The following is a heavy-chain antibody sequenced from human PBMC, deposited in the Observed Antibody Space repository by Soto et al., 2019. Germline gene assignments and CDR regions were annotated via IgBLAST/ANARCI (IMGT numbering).Heavy chain of an antibody. D-gene: IGHD2-8*02. CDR2: IYYSGST. J-gene: IGHJ5*02. Sequence: QVQLQESGPGLVKPSQTLSLTCTVSGGSISSGGYYWSWIRQHPGKGLEWIGYIYYSGSTYYNPSLKSLVTLAVDPAKNQFSLKLSSVTAADTAVHYCARTAPAGWFDPWGQGTLVTVSS. CDR3: ARTAPAGWFDP. CDR1: GGSISSGGYY. V-gene: IGHV4-31*01.